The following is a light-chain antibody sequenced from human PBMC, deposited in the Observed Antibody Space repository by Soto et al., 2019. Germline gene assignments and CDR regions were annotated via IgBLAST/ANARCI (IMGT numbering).Light chain of an antibody. CDR3: QQRNSYPLT. Sequence: IQLTQSPSSLYAFVGDRVTITCRAGQGISSQLAWYQQKPGKAPNLLIYSASTLQSGVPSRLSGSGSGTDFTLTISSLQAEDFATYYGQQRNSYPLTFGQGTRLEIK. CDR1: QGISSQ. CDR2: SAS. V-gene: IGKV1-9*01. J-gene: IGKJ5*01.